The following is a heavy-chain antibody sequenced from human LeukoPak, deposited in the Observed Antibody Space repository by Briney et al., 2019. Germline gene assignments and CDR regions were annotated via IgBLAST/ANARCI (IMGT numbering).Heavy chain of an antibody. V-gene: IGHV3-48*04. CDR2: ISSSSTI. J-gene: IGHJ5*02. CDR1: GFTFSTYS. CDR3: ARGPGRYCSGGSCFNWFDP. D-gene: IGHD2-15*01. Sequence: GGSLRLSCAASGFTFSTYSMTWVRQAPGKGLEWVSYISSSSTIYYADSVKGRFTISRDNAKNSLYLQMNSLRAEDTAVYYCARGPGRYCSGGSCFNWFDPWGQGTLVTVSS.